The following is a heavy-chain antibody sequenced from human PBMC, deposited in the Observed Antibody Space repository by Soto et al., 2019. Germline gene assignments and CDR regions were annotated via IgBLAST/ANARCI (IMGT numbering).Heavy chain of an antibody. Sequence: SETLSLTCTVSGGSISSGGYYWSWIRQHPGKGLEWIGYIYYSGSTYYNPSLKSQVTISVDTSKNQFSLKLSSVTAADTAVYYCARVQTTLYYFDYWGHGTLVTVSS. D-gene: IGHD4-17*01. CDR3: ARVQTTLYYFDY. J-gene: IGHJ4*01. CDR2: IYYSGST. V-gene: IGHV4-31*01. CDR1: GGSISSGGYY.